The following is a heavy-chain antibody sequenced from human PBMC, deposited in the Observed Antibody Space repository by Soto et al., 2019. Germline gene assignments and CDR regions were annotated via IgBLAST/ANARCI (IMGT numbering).Heavy chain of an antibody. D-gene: IGHD3-22*01. CDR2: INHSGST. J-gene: IGHJ4*02. V-gene: IGHV4-34*01. CDR3: ARGASGYYDSTGYYSPYYFDY. CDR1: GGSFSGYY. Sequence: QVQLQQWGAGLLKPSETLSLTCAVYGGSFSGYYWSWIRQPPGKGLEWIGEINHSGSTNYNPSLKSRVTISVHTSKNQFALKLSSVTAADTAVYYCARGASGYYDSTGYYSPYYFDYWGQGTLVTVSS.